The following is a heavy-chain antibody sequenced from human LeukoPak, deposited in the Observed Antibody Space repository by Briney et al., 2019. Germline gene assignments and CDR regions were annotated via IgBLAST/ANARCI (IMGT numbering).Heavy chain of an antibody. CDR1: GFTFSSYW. CDR2: INGDGSST. Sequence: PGGSLRLSCAASGFTFSSYWMHWVRQAPGKGLMWVGRINGDGSSTNYADSVKGRFTISRDNAKNTLFLQMNSLRAEDTAMYYCARDVQYSQIDYWGQGTLVTVSS. CDR3: ARDVQYSQIDY. V-gene: IGHV3-74*01. D-gene: IGHD1-1*01. J-gene: IGHJ4*02.